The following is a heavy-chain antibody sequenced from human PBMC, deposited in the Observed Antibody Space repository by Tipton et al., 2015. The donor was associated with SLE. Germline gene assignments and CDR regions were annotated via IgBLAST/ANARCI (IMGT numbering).Heavy chain of an antibody. D-gene: IGHD1-14*01. J-gene: IGHJ3*02. Sequence: TLSLTCSVSGGSIRGSSYYWGWIRQPPGRGLEWIGSVYYNGNTHYNASLKSRVTISVDTSNNQLSLRLRSVTAADTAVYYCARVGGSAFDIWGRGTMVSVSS. CDR1: GGSIRGSSYY. V-gene: IGHV4-39*07. CDR2: VYYNGNT. CDR3: ARVGGSAFDI.